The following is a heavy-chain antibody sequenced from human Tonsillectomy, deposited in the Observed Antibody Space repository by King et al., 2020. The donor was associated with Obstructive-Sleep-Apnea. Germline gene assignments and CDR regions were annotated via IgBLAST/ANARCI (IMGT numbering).Heavy chain of an antibody. CDR2: ISYDGSNK. J-gene: IGHJ4*02. Sequence: VQLVESGGGVVQPGRSLRLSCAASGFTFSSYAMHWVRQAPGEGLEWVAVISYDGSNKYYADSVKGRFTISRDNSKNTLYLQMNSLRAEDTAVYYCARAQYYDILTGYLVSLGYWGQGTLVTVSS. CDR3: ARAQYYDILTGYLVSLGY. CDR1: GFTFSSYA. D-gene: IGHD3-9*01. V-gene: IGHV3-30-3*01.